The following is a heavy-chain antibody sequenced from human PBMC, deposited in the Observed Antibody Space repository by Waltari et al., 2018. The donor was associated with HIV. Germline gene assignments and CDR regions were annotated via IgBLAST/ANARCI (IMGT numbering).Heavy chain of an antibody. CDR1: GGTFSSYA. V-gene: IGHV1-69*04. CDR3: ARGNSGYDFAGNWFDP. D-gene: IGHD5-12*01. J-gene: IGHJ5*02. Sequence: QVQLVQSGAEVKKPGSSVKVSCKASGGTFSSYAISWVRQAPGQGLEWMGRIIPILGIANYAQKFQGRVTITADKSTSTAYMELSSLRSEDTAVYYCARGNSGYDFAGNWFDPWGQGTLVTVSS. CDR2: IIPILGIA.